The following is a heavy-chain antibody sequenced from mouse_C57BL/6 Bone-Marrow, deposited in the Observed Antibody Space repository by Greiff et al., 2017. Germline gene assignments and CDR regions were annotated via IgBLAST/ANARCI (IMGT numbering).Heavy chain of an antibody. D-gene: IGHD1-1*01. CDR2: INSDGGST. Sequence: EVQLQQSGGGLVQPGESLKLSCESNEYEFPSHDMSWVRKTPEKRLELVAAINSDGGSTYYPDTMARRFIISRDNTKKTLYLQMSSLRSEDTALYYCASLTTDYAMDYWGQGTSVTVSS. CDR1: EYEFPSHD. CDR3: ASLTTDYAMDY. V-gene: IGHV5-2*01. J-gene: IGHJ4*01.